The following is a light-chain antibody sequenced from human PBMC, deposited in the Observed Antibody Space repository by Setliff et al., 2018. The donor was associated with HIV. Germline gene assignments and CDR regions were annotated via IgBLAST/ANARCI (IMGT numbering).Light chain of an antibody. Sequence: LAQPPSASGSPGQSVAISCTGTSSDIGSHNHVSWYQQYPGKAPKLMIYELSQRPSGVPDRFSGSKSGNTASLTVSGLQAEDEADYYCASYAGDGVHDIYVFGTGTKVPS. CDR2: ELS. CDR1: SSDIGSHNH. CDR3: ASYAGDGVHDIYV. V-gene: IGLV2-8*01. J-gene: IGLJ1*01.